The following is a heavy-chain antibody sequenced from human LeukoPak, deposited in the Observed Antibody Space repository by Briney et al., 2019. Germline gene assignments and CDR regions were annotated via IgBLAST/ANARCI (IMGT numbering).Heavy chain of an antibody. J-gene: IGHJ4*02. CDR3: SRGGSYSQGDY. D-gene: IGHD4-11*01. V-gene: IGHV3-74*01. CDR2: INRDGSST. Sequence: GGSLRLSCAASGFTFSNHWMHWVRQAPGQGLVWVSRINRDGSSTSYADSVKGRFTFSRDNAKNTVYLQMSSLRAEDTAVYYRSRGGSYSQGDYWGQGTRVTVAS. CDR1: GFTFSNHW.